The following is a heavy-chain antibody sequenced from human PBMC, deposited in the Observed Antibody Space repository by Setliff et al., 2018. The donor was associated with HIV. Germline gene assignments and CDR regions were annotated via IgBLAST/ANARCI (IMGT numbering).Heavy chain of an antibody. CDR1: GFIFSSYE. V-gene: IGHV3-48*03. CDR3: AREDYYGSGGVSGY. D-gene: IGHD3-10*01. CDR2: ISSSGTTI. Sequence: GGSLRLSCEAFGFIFSSYEMNWVRQAPGKGLEWVSSISSSGTTIYYADSVKGRFTISRDNAKNSLYLQMNSLRAEDTAVYYCAREDYYGSGGVSGYWGQGTLVTVSS. J-gene: IGHJ4*02.